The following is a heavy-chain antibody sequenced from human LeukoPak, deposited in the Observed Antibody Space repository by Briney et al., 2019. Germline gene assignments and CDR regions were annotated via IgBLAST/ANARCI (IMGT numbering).Heavy chain of an antibody. J-gene: IGHJ4*02. D-gene: IGHD2-15*01. CDR2: IYYSGST. Sequence: SETLSLTCAVSGGSISSYYWSWIRQPPGKGLEWIGDIYYSGSTNYNPSLKSRFTISVDTSKNQCSLTGRSVTAADAAVYYCARDGGEGPYFDFWGQGNLVTVSS. CDR3: ARDGGEGPYFDF. V-gene: IGHV4-59*01. CDR1: GGSISSYY.